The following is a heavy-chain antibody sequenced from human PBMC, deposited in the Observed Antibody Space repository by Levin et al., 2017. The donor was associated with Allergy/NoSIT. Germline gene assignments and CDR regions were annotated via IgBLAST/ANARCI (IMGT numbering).Heavy chain of an antibody. D-gene: IGHD3-16*01. CDR3: ASLGEIPG. V-gene: IGHV4-34*01. Sequence: PSETLSLTCAVYGGSFSGYYWSWIRQPPGKGLEWIGEINHSGSTNYNPSLKSRVTISVDTSKNQFSLKLSSVTAADTAVYYCASLGEIPGWGQGTLVTVSS. CDR1: GGSFSGYY. J-gene: IGHJ4*02. CDR2: INHSGST.